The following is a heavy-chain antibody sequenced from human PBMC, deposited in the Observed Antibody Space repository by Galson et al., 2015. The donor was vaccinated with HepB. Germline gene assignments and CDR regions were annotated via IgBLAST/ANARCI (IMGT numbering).Heavy chain of an antibody. CDR1: GYTFTSYY. D-gene: IGHD1-26*01. J-gene: IGHJ3*02. Sequence: SVKVSCKASGYTFTSYYMHWVRQAPGQGLEWMGIINPSGGSTSYAQKFQGRVTMTRDTSTSTVYMELSSLRAEDTAVYYCAKGGGGWSPSGESAFDIWGQGTMVTVSS. CDR3: AKGGGGWSPSGESAFDI. V-gene: IGHV1-46*01. CDR2: INPSGGST.